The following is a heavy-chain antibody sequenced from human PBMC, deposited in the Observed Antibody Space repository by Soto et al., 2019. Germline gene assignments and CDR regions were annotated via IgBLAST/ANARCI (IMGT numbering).Heavy chain of an antibody. D-gene: IGHD3-3*01. CDR3: TKDNGDGVDFWSGSPYHNYYGLDV. CDR1: GFTFRNYG. J-gene: IGHJ6*02. V-gene: IGHV3-30*18. CDR2: MSKDGNE. Sequence: MQLVESGGGVVQPGRSLRLSCAASGFTFRNYGMHWVRQAPGKGLAWVAVMSKDGNEFYADSVKGRFTISRDNSRNTLFLQMNTLRPEDTAIYYCTKDNGDGVDFWSGSPYHNYYGLDVWGQGTTVTVSS.